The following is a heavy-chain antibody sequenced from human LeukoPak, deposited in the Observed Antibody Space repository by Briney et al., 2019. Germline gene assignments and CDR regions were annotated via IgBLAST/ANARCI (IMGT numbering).Heavy chain of an antibody. CDR2: MSSRGSTI. V-gene: IGHV3-48*03. Sequence: PGGSLRLSCAASGFTFSIYEMSWVRQAPRKGLEWLSYMSSRGSTISYADSVKGRFTISRDNAKNSLFLQMNSLRAEDTAVYYCARARTPDYWGQGTLVSVSS. CDR1: GFTFSIYE. CDR3: ARARTPDY. D-gene: IGHD2-15*01. J-gene: IGHJ4*02.